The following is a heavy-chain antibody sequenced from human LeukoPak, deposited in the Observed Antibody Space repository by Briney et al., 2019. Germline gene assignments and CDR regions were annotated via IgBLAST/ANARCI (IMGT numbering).Heavy chain of an antibody. D-gene: IGHD3-22*01. CDR1: GFTFSSYG. J-gene: IGHJ4*02. CDR2: INPSDDST. CDR3: ARAYYESSAYRHAVYFDY. V-gene: IGHV1-46*01. Sequence: GGSLRLSCAASGFTFSSYGMHWVRQAPGQGLEWMGIINPSDDSTRYAKKFQGRVTMTKDTSTNTVYMHMSSLSSDDTAVYYCARAYYESSAYRHAVYFDYWGQGTLVTVSS.